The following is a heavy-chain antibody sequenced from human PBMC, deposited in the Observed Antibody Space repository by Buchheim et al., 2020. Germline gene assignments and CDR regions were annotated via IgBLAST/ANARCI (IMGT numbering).Heavy chain of an antibody. CDR3: AREAITIFGVVDY. CDR1: GFTFSSYA. D-gene: IGHD3-3*01. CDR2: ISYDGSNK. J-gene: IGHJ4*02. Sequence: QVQLVESGGGVVQPGRSLRLSCAASGFTFSSYAMHWVRQAPGKGLEWVAVISYDGSNKYYADSVKGRFTISRDNSKNTLYLQMNSLRAEDTAVYYCAREAITIFGVVDYWGQGTL. V-gene: IGHV3-30-3*01.